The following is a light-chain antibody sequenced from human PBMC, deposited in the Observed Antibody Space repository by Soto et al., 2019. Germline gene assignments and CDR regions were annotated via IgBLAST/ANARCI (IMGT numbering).Light chain of an antibody. CDR1: HPININ. CDR3: QQCNNWPLT. V-gene: IGKV1-16*01. Sequence: DIQMTQSPSSLSASVGDRVTITCRASHPININLVWFQQKPGKAPKSLIYAATNLQSGVPSRFSGSGGGTDFSLTISSLQSEDFAVYYCQQCNNWPLTFGGGTKVEIK. J-gene: IGKJ4*01. CDR2: AAT.